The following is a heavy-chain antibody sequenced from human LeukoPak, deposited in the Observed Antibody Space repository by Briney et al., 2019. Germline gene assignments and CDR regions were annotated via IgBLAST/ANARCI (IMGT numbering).Heavy chain of an antibody. CDR2: INHSGST. Sequence: SETLSLTCAVYGGSFSGYYWSWIRQPPGKGLEWIGEINHSGSTNYNPSLKSRVTISGNTSKHHFSLELRSVTAADTAVYYCAISGNYFTRDAFDIWGQGTMVTVSS. CDR1: GGSFSGYY. D-gene: IGHD1-26*01. CDR3: AISGNYFTRDAFDI. J-gene: IGHJ3*02. V-gene: IGHV4-34*01.